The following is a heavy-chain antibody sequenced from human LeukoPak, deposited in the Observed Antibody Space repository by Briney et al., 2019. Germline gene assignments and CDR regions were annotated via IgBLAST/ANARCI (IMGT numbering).Heavy chain of an antibody. CDR1: GGSMSSNSYY. J-gene: IGHJ4*02. D-gene: IGHD3-3*01. V-gene: IGHV4-39*01. Sequence: SETLSLTCTVSGGSMSSNSYYWGWIRQPPGKGLEWIGSIYYSGSTYYNPSLKSRVTISVDTSKNQFSLKLSSVTAADTAVYYCARKKRVDPFAYWGQGTLVTVSS. CDR2: IYYSGST. CDR3: ARKKRVDPFAY.